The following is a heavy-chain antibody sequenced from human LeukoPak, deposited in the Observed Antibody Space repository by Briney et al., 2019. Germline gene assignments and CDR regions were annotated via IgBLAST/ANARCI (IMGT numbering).Heavy chain of an antibody. V-gene: IGHV4-38-2*01. CDR2: LFHTGST. D-gene: IGHD3-16*01. Sequence: PSETLSLTCAVSGYSIRSGYFWGWIRQPPGKGLEWLGTLFHTGSTYYNPSLKSRASISPDTSKNQFSLKLTSVTAADTAVYYCVTVSGSRYFDYWGQGILVTVSS. J-gene: IGHJ4*02. CDR1: GYSIRSGYF. CDR3: VTVSGSRYFDY.